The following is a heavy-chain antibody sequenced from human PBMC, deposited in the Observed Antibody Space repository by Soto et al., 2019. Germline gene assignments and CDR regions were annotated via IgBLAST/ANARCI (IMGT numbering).Heavy chain of an antibody. J-gene: IGHJ6*02. Sequence: QVQLQPSGPGLVKPSQTLSLTCAVSGDGVFTNSAAAWNWIRQSPSRGLEWLGRTFYRSELYNDYASSVKGRINISPDTARNQFSLQLHSVTPEDTAVYYCARDLGGYMDVWGQGTTVTVSS. D-gene: IGHD6-25*01. CDR2: TFYRSELYN. CDR3: ARDLGGYMDV. CDR1: GDGVFTNSAAA. V-gene: IGHV6-1*01.